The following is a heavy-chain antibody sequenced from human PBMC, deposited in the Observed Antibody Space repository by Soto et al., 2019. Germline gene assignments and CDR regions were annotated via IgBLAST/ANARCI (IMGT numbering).Heavy chain of an antibody. J-gene: IGHJ5*02. CDR2: ITGYGATT. Sequence: EAQLLESGGGLVQPGGSLRLSCSASGFIFNNYAMSWVRQAPGKGLEWVSGITGYGATTYYAESVKGRFTISRDNSKNTLYLQMSTLTAEDTAVYYCARDPLPYDSDWYPNWFGPWGQGTLVTVSS. CDR1: GFIFNNYA. D-gene: IGHD6-19*01. CDR3: ARDPLPYDSDWYPNWFGP. V-gene: IGHV3-23*01.